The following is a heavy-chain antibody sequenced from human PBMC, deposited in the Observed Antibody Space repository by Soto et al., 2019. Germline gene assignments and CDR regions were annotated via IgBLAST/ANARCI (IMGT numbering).Heavy chain of an antibody. CDR2: ISSDGSST. D-gene: IGHD2-2*01. Sequence: GGSLRLSCAASGFTFSSYWMHWARQAPGKGLEWVSRISSDGSSTTYADSVKGRFTISRDNAKNTLYLQMNSLRAEDTAVYYCAREYLLTFAPWGQGGLVTVSS. J-gene: IGHJ5*02. V-gene: IGHV3-74*01. CDR1: GFTFSSYW. CDR3: AREYLLTFAP.